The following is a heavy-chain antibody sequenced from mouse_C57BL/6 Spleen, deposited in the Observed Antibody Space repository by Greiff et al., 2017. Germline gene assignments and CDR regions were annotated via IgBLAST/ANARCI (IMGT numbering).Heavy chain of an antibody. D-gene: IGHD2-3*01. CDR3: ARSGGYYYFDY. CDR2: IYPGDGDT. Sequence: VQLQQPGAELVKPGASVKISCKASGYAFSSYWMNWVKQRPGKGLEWIGQIYPGDGDTNYNGKFKGKATLTADKSSSTAYMQLSSLTSEDSAVYFCARSGGYYYFDYWGQGTTLTVSS. V-gene: IGHV1-80*01. J-gene: IGHJ2*01. CDR1: GYAFSSYW.